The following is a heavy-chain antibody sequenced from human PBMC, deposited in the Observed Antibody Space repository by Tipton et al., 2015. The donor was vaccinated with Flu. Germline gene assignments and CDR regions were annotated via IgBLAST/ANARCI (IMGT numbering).Heavy chain of an antibody. J-gene: IGHJ4*02. CDR2: VYYTGST. V-gene: IGHV4-59*01. Sequence: TLSLTCTVSGGSIRGYYWNWIRQFPGKGLEWIGFVYYTGSTNYKSSLKSRVTISTDTSTNQVSLKLNSVIAADTAVYYCARGPTGPSMKEYYLDIWGQGALVTVSS. D-gene: IGHD1-14*01. CDR1: GGSIRGYY. CDR3: ARGPTGPSMKEYYLDI.